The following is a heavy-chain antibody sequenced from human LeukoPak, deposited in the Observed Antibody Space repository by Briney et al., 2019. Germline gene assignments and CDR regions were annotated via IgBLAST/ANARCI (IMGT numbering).Heavy chain of an antibody. J-gene: IGHJ4*02. CDR1: GFTFDDYA. CDR2: ISRNSGSI. V-gene: IGHV3-9*01. D-gene: IGHD1-14*01. Sequence: GRSLRLSCAASGFTFDDYAMHWVRQAPGKGLEWVSGISRNSGSIGYADSVKGRFTISRDNAKNSLYLQLNSLRAEDTAVYYCARDYRTDYWGQGTLVTVSS. CDR3: ARDYRTDY.